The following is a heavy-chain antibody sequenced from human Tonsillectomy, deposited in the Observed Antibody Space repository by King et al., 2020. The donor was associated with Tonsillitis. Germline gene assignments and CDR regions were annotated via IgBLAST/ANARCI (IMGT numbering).Heavy chain of an antibody. D-gene: IGHD5-24*01. CDR3: AACEGIDGKWFGP. V-gene: IGHV1-18*04. Sequence: QLVQSGAEVKMPGASVRVSCKASGYTFSSLGFAWGRQAPGQGLVWMGWTIAHNGNTNHTQTLQSRITMSTDTAASTAYMELNTVRSDDTAVYYCAACEGIDGKWFGPWGKGTLVTVSS. CDR1: GYTFSSLG. CDR2: TIAHNGNT. J-gene: IGHJ5*02.